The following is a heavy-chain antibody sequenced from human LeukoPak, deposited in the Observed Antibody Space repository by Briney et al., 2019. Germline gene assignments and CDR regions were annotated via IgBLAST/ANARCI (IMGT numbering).Heavy chain of an antibody. CDR2: TRNKARSYTT. J-gene: IGHJ4*02. Sequence: GGSLRLSCAASGFTFSDYYMDWVRQTPGKGLEWIGRTRNKARSYTTEYAASAKGRFTISRDDSKNSLCLQMNSLKTEDTAVYFCARASSTTNSHYTLADWVQGTLVTVSS. D-gene: IGHD1-26*01. V-gene: IGHV3-72*01. CDR3: ARASSTTNSHYTLAD. CDR1: GFTFSDYY.